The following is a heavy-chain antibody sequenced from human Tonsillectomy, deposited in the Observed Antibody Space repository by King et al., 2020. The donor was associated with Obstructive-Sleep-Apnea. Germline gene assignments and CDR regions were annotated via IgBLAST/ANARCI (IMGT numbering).Heavy chain of an antibody. CDR3: AREPYYYGMDV. J-gene: IGHJ6*02. CDR1: GFTFSNYW. V-gene: IGHV3-74*01. CDR2: INRDGSST. Sequence: QLVQSGGGLVQPGGSLRLSCAASGFTFSNYWMHWVRQVPGKGLVWVSRINRDGSSTTYADSVKGRFTISRDNAKNTLYMQMYSLRAEDTALYYCAREPYYYGMDVWGQGTTVTVSS.